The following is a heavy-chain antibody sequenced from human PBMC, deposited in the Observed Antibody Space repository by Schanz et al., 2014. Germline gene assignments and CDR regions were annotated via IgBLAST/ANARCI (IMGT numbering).Heavy chain of an antibody. CDR2: IRYGSNK. CDR3: AKDPYGMDV. J-gene: IGHJ6*02. Sequence: VQLVESGGGVVQPGGSLRLSCAASGFTFSSYGMHWVRQAPGKGLEWVAFIRYGSNKYYADSVKGRFTISRDNSKNTLYLQMNSLRAEDTAVYYCAKDPYGMDVWGQGTTVTVSS. V-gene: IGHV3-30*02. CDR1: GFTFSSYG.